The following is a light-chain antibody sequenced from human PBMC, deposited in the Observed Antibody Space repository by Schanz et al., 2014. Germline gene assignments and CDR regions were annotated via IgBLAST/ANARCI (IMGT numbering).Light chain of an antibody. CDR2: AAY. Sequence: EIVMTQSPATLSVSPGERATLSCRASHSVSSYLAWYQQKPGQAPRLLIYAAYFRPGGIPDRFSGSGSGTDFTLTVSRLEPEDFAVYYCQQYGTSPWTFGQGTKVEMK. CDR1: HSVSSY. CDR3: QQYGTSPWT. V-gene: IGKV3-20*01. J-gene: IGKJ1*01.